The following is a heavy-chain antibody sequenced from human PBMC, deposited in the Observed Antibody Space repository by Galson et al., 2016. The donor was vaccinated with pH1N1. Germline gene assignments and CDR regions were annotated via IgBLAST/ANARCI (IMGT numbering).Heavy chain of an antibody. J-gene: IGHJ5*02. D-gene: IGHD2-15*01. V-gene: IGHV4-61*02. Sequence: TLSLTCTVSGGSISSGSYYWSWIRQPAGKGLEWIGRIYTSGSTNYNPSLKSRVTISVDTSKHQFSLKLSSVTAADTAVYYCARGGGGRGVVNWFDPWGQGTLVTVSS. CDR3: ARGGGGRGVVNWFDP. CDR1: GGSISSGSYY. CDR2: IYTSGST.